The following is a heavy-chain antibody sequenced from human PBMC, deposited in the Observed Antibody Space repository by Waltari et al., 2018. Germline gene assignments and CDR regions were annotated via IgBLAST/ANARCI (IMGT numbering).Heavy chain of an antibody. CDR2: IYSGGTT. Sequence: VESGGGLIQPGGSLRLSCVASGVTVSNNYMTWLRQAPGKGLELVSLIYSGGTTYYADSVRGRFTISRDGSKNTVYLQMNSLRAEDTAVYFCARNQVETALGYWGQGTLVTVSS. D-gene: IGHD2-21*02. V-gene: IGHV3-53*01. CDR1: GVTVSNNY. CDR3: ARNQVETALGY. J-gene: IGHJ4*02.